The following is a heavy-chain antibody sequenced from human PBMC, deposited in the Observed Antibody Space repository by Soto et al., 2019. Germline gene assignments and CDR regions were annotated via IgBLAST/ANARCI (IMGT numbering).Heavy chain of an antibody. D-gene: IGHD2-21*02. CDR3: ASLLPYCGGDCYPNWFDP. Sequence: SETLSLTCAVYGGSFSGYYWSWIRQPPGKGLEWIGEINHSGSTNYNPSPKSRVTISVDTSKNQFSLKLSFVTAADTAVYYCASLLPYCGGDCYPNWFDPWGQGTLVTVSS. CDR2: INHSGST. CDR1: GGSFSGYY. V-gene: IGHV4-34*01. J-gene: IGHJ5*02.